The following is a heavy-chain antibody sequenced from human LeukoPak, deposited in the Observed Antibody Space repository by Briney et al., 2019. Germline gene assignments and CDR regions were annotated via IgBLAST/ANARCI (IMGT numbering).Heavy chain of an antibody. D-gene: IGHD6-19*01. CDR3: ARGLVIAVAGTAGM. J-gene: IGHJ4*02. Sequence: GGSLRLSCAASGFTFSSYAMSWVRQAPGKGLEWVAVISYDGSNKYYADSVKGRFTISRDNSKNTLYLQMNSLRAEDTAVYYCARGLVIAVAGTAGMGGQGTLVTVSS. V-gene: IGHV3-30-3*01. CDR2: ISYDGSNK. CDR1: GFTFSSYA.